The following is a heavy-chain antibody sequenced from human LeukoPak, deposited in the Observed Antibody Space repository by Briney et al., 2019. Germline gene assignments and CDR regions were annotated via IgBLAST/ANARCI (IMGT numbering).Heavy chain of an antibody. CDR1: GYTFTSYY. Sequence: ASVKVSCKASGYTFTSYYMHWVRQAPGQGLEWMGRINPNSGGTNYAQKFQGRVTMTRDTSISTAYMELSRLRSDDTAVYYCARVSGWYGTTPVDYYYFDYWGQGTLVTVSS. CDR2: INPNSGGT. D-gene: IGHD6-19*01. CDR3: ARVSGWYGTTPVDYYYFDY. J-gene: IGHJ4*02. V-gene: IGHV1-2*06.